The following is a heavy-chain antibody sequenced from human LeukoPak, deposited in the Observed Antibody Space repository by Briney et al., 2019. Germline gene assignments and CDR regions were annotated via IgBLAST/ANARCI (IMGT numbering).Heavy chain of an antibody. D-gene: IGHD1-14*01. J-gene: IGHJ6*04. V-gene: IGHV3-74*01. CDR3: ARGGSRVTTAGTMDV. CDR1: GFSFSGHW. CDR2: ISPTGSTT. Sequence: GGSLRLSCTASGFSFSGHWMHWARQLPGKGLVWVSRISPTGSTTSYADSVKGRFTISRDNANNLLYLEMNSLRAEDTAIYYCARGGSRVTTAGTMDVWGLGTTVTVFS.